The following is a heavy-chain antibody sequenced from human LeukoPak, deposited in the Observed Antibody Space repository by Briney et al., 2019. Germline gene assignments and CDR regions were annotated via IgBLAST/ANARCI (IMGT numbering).Heavy chain of an antibody. CDR3: ARVVARLFYFDY. CDR1: GFTFSSYG. V-gene: IGHV3-33*01. D-gene: IGHD2-15*01. Sequence: GGSLRLSCAASGFTFSSYGMHWVRQAPGKGLEWVAIIWYDGSEKYYADSVKGRFTISRDNSKNTVYLQMNSLRAEDTAVYYCARVVARLFYFDYWGQGTLATVSS. CDR2: IWYDGSEK. J-gene: IGHJ4*02.